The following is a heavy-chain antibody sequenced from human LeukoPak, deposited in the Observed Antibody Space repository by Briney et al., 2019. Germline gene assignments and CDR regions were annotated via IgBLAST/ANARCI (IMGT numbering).Heavy chain of an antibody. V-gene: IGHV3-21*04. J-gene: IGHJ5*02. D-gene: IGHD2-2*01. CDR1: GFTFSSYS. Sequence: GGSLRLSCAASGFTFSSYSMNWVRQAPGKGLEWVSSISSSSSYIYYADSVKGRFTISRDNAKNSLYLQMNSLRAEDTAVYYCAKVGGEYQLLGGWFDPWGQGTLVTVSS. CDR3: AKVGGEYQLLGGWFDP. CDR2: ISSSSSYI.